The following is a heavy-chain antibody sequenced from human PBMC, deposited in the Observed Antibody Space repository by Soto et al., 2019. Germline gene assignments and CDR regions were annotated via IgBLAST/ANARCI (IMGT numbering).Heavy chain of an antibody. CDR2: ILVGGST. Sequence: GGSLRLSCAVSGFICSSYDMNWVRQAPGKGLEWVSTILVGGSTHYEDSVKGRFTISRDTSKNTAYLQMNSLTAGDTAFYYCAKATATSGGAFEIYGQGTMVTVSS. CDR3: AKATATSGGAFEI. CDR1: GFICSSYD. D-gene: IGHD1-1*01. J-gene: IGHJ3*02. V-gene: IGHV3-23*01.